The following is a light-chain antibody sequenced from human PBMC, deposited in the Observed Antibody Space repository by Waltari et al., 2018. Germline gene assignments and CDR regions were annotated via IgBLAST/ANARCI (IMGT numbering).Light chain of an antibody. J-gene: IGKJ2*01. CDR2: EVS. CDR1: QSLLQSDGKTY. V-gene: IGKV2-29*03. CDR3: MQTTHWRS. Sequence: EIVMTQTPLSLSVTPGQAASITCKSSQSLLQSDGKTYLYWYLQRAGQGPQLLIYEVSRRFSGVSDRISGSGSGTDFTLTISRVETDDVGIYFCMQTTHWRSFGRGTKLEIK.